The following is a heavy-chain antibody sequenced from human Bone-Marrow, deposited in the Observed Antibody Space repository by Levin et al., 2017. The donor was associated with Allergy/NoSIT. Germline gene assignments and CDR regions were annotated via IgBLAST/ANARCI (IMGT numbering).Heavy chain of an antibody. D-gene: IGHD3-10*01. CDR2: IYSGGGT. CDR3: ARGWYGSGAY. J-gene: IGHJ4*02. CDR1: GFTVRNNF. V-gene: IGHV3-53*01. Sequence: LSLPCAVSGFTVRNNFMNWVRQAPGKGLEWVSLIYSGGGTYYADSVKGRFTISRDSSSNTLYLQMNSLRAEDTAIYYCARGWYGSGAYWGQGTMVTVSS.